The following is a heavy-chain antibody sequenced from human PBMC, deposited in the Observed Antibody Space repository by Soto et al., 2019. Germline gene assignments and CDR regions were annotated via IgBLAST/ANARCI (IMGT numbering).Heavy chain of an antibody. D-gene: IGHD3-22*01. CDR2: FDPEDGET. V-gene: IGHV1-24*01. Sequence: EASVKVSCKVSGYTLTELSMHWVRQAPGKGLEWMGGFDPEDGETIYAQKFQGRVTMTEDTSTDTAYMELSSLRSEDTAVYYCSSGYYYYPAFDIWGQGTMVTVSS. CDR1: GYTLTELS. J-gene: IGHJ3*02. CDR3: SSGYYYYPAFDI.